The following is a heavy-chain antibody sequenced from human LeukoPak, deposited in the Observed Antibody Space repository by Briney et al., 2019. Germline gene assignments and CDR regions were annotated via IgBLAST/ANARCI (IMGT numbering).Heavy chain of an antibody. J-gene: IGHJ4*02. CDR3: ARDGGIWYFDY. Sequence: GGPLRLSCAASGFTFSSYVMHWVRQAPGKGLEWVAVIWYDGSNKYYADSVKGRFTISRDNSKKTLYLQMNSLRAEDTAVYYCARDGGIWYFDYWGQGTLVTVSS. V-gene: IGHV3-33*01. D-gene: IGHD3-16*01. CDR2: IWYDGSNK. CDR1: GFTFSSYV.